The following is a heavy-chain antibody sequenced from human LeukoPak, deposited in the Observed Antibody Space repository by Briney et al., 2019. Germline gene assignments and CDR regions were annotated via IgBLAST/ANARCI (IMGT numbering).Heavy chain of an antibody. Sequence: PGGSLRLSCAASGFTFSDYHMSWIRQAPGKGLEWVSYISSSSDYTNYADSVKGRFTISRDNSKNTLYLQMNSLRAEDTAVYYCAKDRGSGYHYFDYWGQGTLVTVSS. D-gene: IGHD3-22*01. CDR3: AKDRGSGYHYFDY. CDR2: ISSSSDYT. J-gene: IGHJ4*02. V-gene: IGHV3-11*03. CDR1: GFTFSDYH.